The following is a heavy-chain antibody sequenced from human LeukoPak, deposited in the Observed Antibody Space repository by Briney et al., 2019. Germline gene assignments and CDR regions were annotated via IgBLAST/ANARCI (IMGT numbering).Heavy chain of an antibody. J-gene: IGHJ5*02. CDR2: TYYRSKWYN. D-gene: IGHD5-18*01. CDR1: GYRVSSNSAA. CDR3: ACSSLDTAMNNWFDP. Sequence: SQTLSLTFAISGYRVSSNSAAWNWIRQSPSRGLEWLGRTYYRSKWYNDYAVSVKSLITINPDTSKNQFSLQLNSVTPEDTAVYYCACSSLDTAMNNWFDPWGQGTLVTVSS. V-gene: IGHV6-1*01.